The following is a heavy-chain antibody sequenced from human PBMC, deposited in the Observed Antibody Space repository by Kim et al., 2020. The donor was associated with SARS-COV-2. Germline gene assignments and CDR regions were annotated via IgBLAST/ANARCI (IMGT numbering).Heavy chain of an antibody. D-gene: IGHD4-17*01. Sequence: YAAPVKGRFTNSRDESKNTLNLQMNSLKTEDTAVYYCTTARYDYSDSNDFWGQGTLVTVSS. CDR3: TTARYDYSDSNDF. J-gene: IGHJ4*02. V-gene: IGHV3-15*01.